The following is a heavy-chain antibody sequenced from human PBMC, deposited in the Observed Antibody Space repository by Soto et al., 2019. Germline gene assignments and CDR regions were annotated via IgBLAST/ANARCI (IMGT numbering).Heavy chain of an antibody. CDR3: ARGIATGQLDP. V-gene: IGHV1-3*01. J-gene: IGHJ5*02. CDR1: GYTFTRYT. Sequence: ATVKVSCKASGYTFTRYTMNWVRQAPGQRLEWMGWINPDNGNTKSSQKFQDRVIITRDTSASTAYMDLSSLRSEDTAVYYCARGIATGQLDPWGQGTLVTVSS. CDR2: INPDNGNT. D-gene: IGHD2-15*01.